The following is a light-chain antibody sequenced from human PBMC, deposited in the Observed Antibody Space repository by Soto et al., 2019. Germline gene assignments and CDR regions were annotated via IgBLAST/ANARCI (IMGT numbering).Light chain of an antibody. J-gene: IGKJ2*01. CDR3: QQFGSSPLYT. Sequence: EIVLTQSPGTLSLSPGERATLSCRASQSVSSTDLAWYQQKPGQAPRLLIYGASSRASGIPDRFSGSGSGTDFTLTISRLEPDDFAVYYCQQFGSSPLYTFGQGTKLEIK. CDR2: GAS. V-gene: IGKV3-20*01. CDR1: QSVSSTD.